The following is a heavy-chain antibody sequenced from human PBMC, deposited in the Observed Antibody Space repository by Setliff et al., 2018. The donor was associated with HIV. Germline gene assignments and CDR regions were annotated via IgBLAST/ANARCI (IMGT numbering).Heavy chain of an antibody. D-gene: IGHD6-19*01. J-gene: IGHJ4*02. V-gene: IGHV4-34*01. CDR2: INHSGST. CDR3: ARVQQWLVRAIDY. CDR1: GGSFSGYY. Sequence: SETLSLTCAVYGGSFSGYYWSWIRQPPGKGLEWIGEINHSGSTNYNPSLKSRVTISVDTSKNQFSLKLSSVTAADTAVYYCARVQQWLVRAIDYWGQGTLVTVSS.